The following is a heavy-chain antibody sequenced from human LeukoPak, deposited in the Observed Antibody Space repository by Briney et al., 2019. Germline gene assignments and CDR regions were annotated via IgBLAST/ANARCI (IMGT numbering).Heavy chain of an antibody. D-gene: IGHD3-22*01. J-gene: IGHJ3*02. CDR1: GGTFSSYA. CDR2: IIPIFGTA. V-gene: IGHV1-69*13. Sequence: ASVKVSCKASGGTFSSYAISWVRQAPGQGLEWMGGIIPIFGTANYAQKFQGRVTITADESTSTAYMELRSLRSDDTAVYYCARDLTIVVAQTAFDIWGQGTMVTVSS. CDR3: ARDLTIVVAQTAFDI.